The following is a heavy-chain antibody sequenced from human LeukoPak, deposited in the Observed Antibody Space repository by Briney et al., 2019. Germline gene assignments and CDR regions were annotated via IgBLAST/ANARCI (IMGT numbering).Heavy chain of an antibody. CDR3: ARDPNRQWLVTDDY. CDR2: IKQDGSEK. J-gene: IGHJ4*02. CDR1: GFTFKNYW. V-gene: IGHV3-7*01. Sequence: GGSLRLLCAPSGFTFKNYWMNWVRQAPGKGLEWVANIKQDGSEKHYVDSVKGRFTISRDNAKNSLYLQMNSLRAEDTAVYYCARDPNRQWLVTDDYWGQGTLVTVSS. D-gene: IGHD6-19*01.